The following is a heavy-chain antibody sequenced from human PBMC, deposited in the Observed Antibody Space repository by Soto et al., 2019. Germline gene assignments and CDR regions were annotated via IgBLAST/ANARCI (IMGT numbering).Heavy chain of an antibody. J-gene: IGHJ3*01. D-gene: IGHD3-10*01. V-gene: IGHV4-59*01. CDR3: GRVWGGAFDF. CDR2: IYYSGST. Sequence: SETLSLTCTVSGGSISSYYWSWIRQPPGKGLDWIGYIYYSGSTNYNPSLKSRVTISVDTSKNQFSLKLTSVTAADTAVYYCGRVWGGAFDFWGQGTMVTVSS. CDR1: GGSISSYY.